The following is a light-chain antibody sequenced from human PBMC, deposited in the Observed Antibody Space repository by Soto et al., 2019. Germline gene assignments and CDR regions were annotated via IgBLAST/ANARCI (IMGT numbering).Light chain of an antibody. V-gene: IGKV1-5*03. CDR3: QQYNSYSST. CDR2: KAS. J-gene: IGKJ3*01. CDR1: QSIGSW. Sequence: DIQMTQSPSTLSASVGDRVTITCRASQSIGSWLAWYQQKPGKAPKLLISKASSLESGVPSRFSGSGSVTEFTLTISSLQPEDFASYYCQQYNSYSSTFGPGTKVDIK.